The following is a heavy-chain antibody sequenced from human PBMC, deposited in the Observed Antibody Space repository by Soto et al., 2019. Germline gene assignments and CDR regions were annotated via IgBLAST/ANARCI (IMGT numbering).Heavy chain of an antibody. J-gene: IGHJ4*02. CDR3: ARPANTVADHFDL. D-gene: IGHD4-17*01. CDR1: GYTLTIYW. V-gene: IGHV5-51*01. Sequence: VGSLKSPGQVAGYTLTIYWIGWVRQMPWKGLEWMGIIYPSDSDTRYSPSFQGQVTISADQSINTAYLQWDGLKASDTAIYYCARPANTVADHFDLWGQGTPVTV. CDR2: IYPSDSDT.